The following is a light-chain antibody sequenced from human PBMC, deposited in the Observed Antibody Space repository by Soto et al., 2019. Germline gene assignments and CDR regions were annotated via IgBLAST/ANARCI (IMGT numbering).Light chain of an antibody. CDR1: SSDVGSYNL. V-gene: IGLV2-23*02. J-gene: IGLJ1*01. CDR2: EVS. CDR3: CSYAGSSTFPYV. Sequence: QSALTQPASVSGSPGQSITISCTGTSSDVGSYNLVSLYQHHPGKAPKLMIYEVSKRPSGVSNRFSGSKSGNTASLTISGLQAEDEADYYCCSYAGSSTFPYVFGTGTKLTVL.